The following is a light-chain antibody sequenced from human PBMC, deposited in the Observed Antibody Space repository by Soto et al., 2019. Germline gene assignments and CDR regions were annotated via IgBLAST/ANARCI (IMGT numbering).Light chain of an antibody. V-gene: IGLV2-23*01. CDR1: SSDVGSYNL. CDR3: CAYAGSSTWV. J-gene: IGLJ3*02. Sequence: QSALTQPASVSGSPGQSITISCTGTSSDVGSYNLVSWYQQHPGKAPKLMIYEGSKRPSGVCNRFSSSKSANTASLTISGLQAEDDSDYYCCAYAGSSTWVFGGGTKLTVL. CDR2: EGS.